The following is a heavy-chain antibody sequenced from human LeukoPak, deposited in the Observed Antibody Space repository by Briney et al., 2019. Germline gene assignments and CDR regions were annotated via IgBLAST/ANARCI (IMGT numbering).Heavy chain of an antibody. CDR3: ARDFNYYGSGSFWFDP. D-gene: IGHD3-10*01. Sequence: PSETLSLTCSVSGGSISSYYWSWIRQPAGKGLEWIGRIYSSGSTNYNPSLKTRVTMSLDTSKNQFSLKLSSVTAADTAVYYCARDFNYYGSGSFWFDPRGQGTLVTVSS. J-gene: IGHJ5*02. CDR2: IYSSGST. CDR1: GGSISSYY. V-gene: IGHV4-4*07.